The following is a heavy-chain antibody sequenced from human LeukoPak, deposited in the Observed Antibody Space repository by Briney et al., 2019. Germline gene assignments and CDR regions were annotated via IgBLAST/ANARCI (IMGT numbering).Heavy chain of an antibody. V-gene: IGHV4-4*08. Sequence: ASETLSLTCTVSGGSISSYYWSWIRQPPGKGLEWIGHIYTSGSTNYNPSLKSRVTISVDTSKNQFSLNLSSVTAADTAVYYCARDSVGYSNYEYMDVWGKGTTVTVSS. D-gene: IGHD4-11*01. J-gene: IGHJ6*03. CDR3: ARDSVGYSNYEYMDV. CDR1: GGSISSYY. CDR2: IYTSGST.